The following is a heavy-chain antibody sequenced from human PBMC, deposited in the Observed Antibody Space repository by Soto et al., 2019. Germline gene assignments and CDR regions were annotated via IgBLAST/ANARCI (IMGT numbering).Heavy chain of an antibody. D-gene: IGHD3-9*01. J-gene: IGHJ5*02. CDR3: ARQISDYDILTGYYNRLYWFDP. CDR2: IYYSGST. CDR1: GGSISSSSYY. Sequence: SETLSLTCTVSGGSISSSSYYWGWIRQPPGKGQEWIGSIYYSGSTYYNPSLKSRVTISVDTSKNQFSLKLSSVTAADTAVYYCARQISDYDILTGYYNRLYWFDPWGQGTLVTVSS. V-gene: IGHV4-39*01.